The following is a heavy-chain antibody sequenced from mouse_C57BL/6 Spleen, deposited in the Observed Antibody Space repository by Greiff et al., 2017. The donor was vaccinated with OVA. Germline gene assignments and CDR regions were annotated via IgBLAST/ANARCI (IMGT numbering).Heavy chain of an antibody. CDR1: GYTFTDYY. J-gene: IGHJ1*03. Sequence: VQLQQSGPELVKPGASVKISCKASGYTFTDYYMNWVKQSHGKSLEWIGDINPNNGGTSYNQKFKGKATLTVDKSSSTAYMELRSLTSEDSAVYYCARGPRAHWYFDVWGTGTTVTVSS. D-gene: IGHD3-3*01. V-gene: IGHV1-26*01. CDR2: INPNNGGT. CDR3: ARGPRAHWYFDV.